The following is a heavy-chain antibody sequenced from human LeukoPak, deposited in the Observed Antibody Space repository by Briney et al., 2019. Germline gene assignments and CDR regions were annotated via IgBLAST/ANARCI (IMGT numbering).Heavy chain of an antibody. V-gene: IGHV1-69*04. J-gene: IGHJ4*02. CDR2: IIPILGIA. CDR1: GGTLSSYA. Sequence: ASVKVSCKASGGTLSSYAISWVRQAPGQGLEWMGRIIPILGIANYAQKFQGRVTITADKSTSTAYMELSSLRSEDTAVYYCARGAPPRGYSYGPLDYWGQGTLVTVSS. CDR3: ARGAPPRGYSYGPLDY. D-gene: IGHD5-18*01.